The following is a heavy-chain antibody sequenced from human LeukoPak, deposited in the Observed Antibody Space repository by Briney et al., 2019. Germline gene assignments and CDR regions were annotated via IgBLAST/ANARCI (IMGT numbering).Heavy chain of an antibody. Sequence: SETLSLTCTVSGGSISSSSYYWGWIRQPPGKGLEWIGSIYYSGSTYYNPSLKSRVTISVDTSKNQFSLKLSSGTAADTAVYYCARRIAALTFDYWGQGTLVTVSS. V-gene: IGHV4-39*01. J-gene: IGHJ4*02. CDR3: ARRIAALTFDY. CDR2: IYYSGST. D-gene: IGHD6-6*01. CDR1: GGSISSSSYY.